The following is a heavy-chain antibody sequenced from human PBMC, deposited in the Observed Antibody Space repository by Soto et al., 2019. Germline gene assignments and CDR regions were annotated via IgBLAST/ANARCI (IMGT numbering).Heavy chain of an antibody. CDR3: ARSSGGNFGIIIAGSNWFDT. V-gene: IGHV1-46*01. CDR1: GDTFTSYY. D-gene: IGHD3-3*01. Sequence: ASVKVSCKAPGDTFTSYYLNWVRQAPGQGLEWMGVINPHGGSTKYAQKFQGRITMTRDTSRSTVYMGLSSLRSDDTAIYYCARSSGGNFGIIIAGSNWFDTWGQGTLVTVSS. CDR2: INPHGGST. J-gene: IGHJ5*02.